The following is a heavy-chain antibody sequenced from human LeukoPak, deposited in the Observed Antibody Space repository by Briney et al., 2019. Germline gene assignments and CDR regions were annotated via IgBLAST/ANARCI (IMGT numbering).Heavy chain of an antibody. V-gene: IGHV4-59*08. CDR3: ARSYSSSDHYYYYGMDV. CDR1: GGSISSYY. J-gene: IGHJ6*02. CDR2: INYIRTT. Sequence: SETLSLTCTVSGGSISSYYWNWIRQPPGKGLEWIGYINYIRTTDYNPSLKSRVTISLDTSKNRFSLKLSSVTAADAAMYYCARSYSSSDHYYYYGMDVWGQGTTVTVSS. D-gene: IGHD6-13*01.